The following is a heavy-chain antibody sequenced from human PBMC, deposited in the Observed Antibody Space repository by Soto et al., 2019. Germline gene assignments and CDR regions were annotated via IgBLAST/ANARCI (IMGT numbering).Heavy chain of an antibody. CDR1: GFTFSTYW. D-gene: IGHD2-2*01. J-gene: IGHJ4*02. Sequence: GGSLRLSCAASGFTFSTYWMIWVRQAPGRGLEWVANIKEDGSEKYYVDSVKGRFTISRDNAKNSLYLQMNSLRAEDTAVYYCARGYARSDYWGQGALVTVSS. CDR3: ARGYARSDY. CDR2: IKEDGSEK. V-gene: IGHV3-7*03.